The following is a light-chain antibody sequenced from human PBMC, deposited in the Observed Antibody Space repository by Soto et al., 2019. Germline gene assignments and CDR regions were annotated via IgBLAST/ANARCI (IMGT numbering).Light chain of an antibody. V-gene: IGKV3-11*01. CDR1: QSVSSY. CDR2: DAS. Sequence: EIVMTQSPATLSVSPGERATLSCRASQSVSSYLAWYQQKPGQAPRLLIYDASNRATGIPARFSGSGSGTDFTLTISSLEPEDFAVYYCQQRSNWPPITFGRGTRLEIK. J-gene: IGKJ5*01. CDR3: QQRSNWPPIT.